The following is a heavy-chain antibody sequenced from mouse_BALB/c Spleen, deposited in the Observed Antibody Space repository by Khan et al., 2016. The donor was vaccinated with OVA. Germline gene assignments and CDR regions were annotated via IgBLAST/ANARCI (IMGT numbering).Heavy chain of an antibody. Sequence: VQLQESGPGLVAPSQSLSITCTVSGFSLTGYGINWVRQPPGKGLEWLGMIWGDGSTDYNSALKSRLSISKDNSKSQVFLKMNSLQTDDTARYYCARDLRLGGFAYWGQGTLVTVSA. J-gene: IGHJ3*01. CDR3: ARDLRLGGFAY. V-gene: IGHV2-6-7*01. CDR2: IWGDGST. D-gene: IGHD1-2*01. CDR1: GFSLTGYG.